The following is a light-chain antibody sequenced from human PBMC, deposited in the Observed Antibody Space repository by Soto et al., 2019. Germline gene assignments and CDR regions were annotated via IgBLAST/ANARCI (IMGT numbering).Light chain of an antibody. CDR1: SNNVGGYDD. J-gene: IGLJ1*01. Sequence: QSALAQPLSVSWSPGHSVTISCTGTSNNVGGYDDVSWYQQHPGKAPKFIIYDVSQRPSGVPDRFSGSKSGNTASLTISGLQAEDEADYYCCSYAGTLYYVFGTGTKVTVL. V-gene: IGLV2-11*01. CDR3: CSYAGTLYYV. CDR2: DVS.